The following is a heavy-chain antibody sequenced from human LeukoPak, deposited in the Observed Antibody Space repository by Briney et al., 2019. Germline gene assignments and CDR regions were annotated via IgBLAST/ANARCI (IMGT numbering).Heavy chain of an antibody. CDR2: IRSKANSYAT. D-gene: IGHD3-16*01. CDR1: GFTFSGSA. V-gene: IGHV3-73*01. J-gene: IGHJ4*02. Sequence: GGSLRLSCAASGFTFSGSAMHWVRQASGKGLEWVGRIRSKANSYATAYAASVKGRFTISRDDSKNTAYLQMNSLKIEDTAVYYCTRHSGDYDYVWENDYWGQGTLVTVSS. CDR3: TRHSGDYDYVWENDY.